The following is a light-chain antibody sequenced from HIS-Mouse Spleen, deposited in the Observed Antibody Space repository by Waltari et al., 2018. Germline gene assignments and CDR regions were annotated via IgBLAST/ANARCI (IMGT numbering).Light chain of an antibody. CDR2: WAS. CDR1: QSVLYSSNNKNY. V-gene: IGKV4-1*01. Sequence: DIVMTQSPDSLAVSLGERATINCKSSQSVLYSSNNKNYLAWYQQKPGQPPKLLIYWASTRESGVPDRVSGSGSGTDFTLTISSLQAEDVAVYYCQQYYSTLLTFGGVTKVEIK. J-gene: IGKJ4*01. CDR3: QQYYSTLLT.